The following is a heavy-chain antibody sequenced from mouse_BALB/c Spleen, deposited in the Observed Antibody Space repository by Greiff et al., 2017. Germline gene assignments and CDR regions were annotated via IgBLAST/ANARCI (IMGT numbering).Heavy chain of an antibody. CDR3: ARHKPYYGYDGGFAY. V-gene: IGHV5-12-2*01. CDR2: ISNGGGST. Sequence: EVHLVESGGGLVQPGGSLKLSCAASGFTFSSYTMSWVRQTPEKRLEWVAYISNGGGSTYYPDTVKGRFTISRDNAKNTLYLQMSSLKSEDTAMYYCARHKPYYGYDGGFAYWGQGTLVTVSA. CDR1: GFTFSSYT. J-gene: IGHJ3*01. D-gene: IGHD2-9*01.